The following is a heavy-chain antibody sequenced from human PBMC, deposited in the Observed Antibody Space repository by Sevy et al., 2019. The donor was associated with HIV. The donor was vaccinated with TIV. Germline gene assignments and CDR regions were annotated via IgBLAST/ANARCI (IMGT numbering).Heavy chain of an antibody. D-gene: IGHD3-3*01. V-gene: IGHV1-18*01. CDR2: ISAYNGNT. Sequence: ASVKVSCKASGYTFTSYGISWVRQAPGQGLEWMGWISAYNGNTNYAQKLQGRVTMTTDTSTSTAYMELRSLRSDETAVYYCAGASVVGYDLWSGYFHDLESTYGMDVWGQGTTVTVSS. CDR3: AGASVVGYDLWSGYFHDLESTYGMDV. J-gene: IGHJ6*02. CDR1: GYTFTSYG.